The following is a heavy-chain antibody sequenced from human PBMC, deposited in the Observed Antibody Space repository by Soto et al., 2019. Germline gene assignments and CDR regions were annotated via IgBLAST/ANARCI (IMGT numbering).Heavy chain of an antibody. D-gene: IGHD3-9*01. CDR2: IYYSGST. V-gene: IGHV4-61*01. CDR3: AVDILTGYYSGGRFDP. CDR1: GGSVSSGSYY. Sequence: SETLSLTCTVSGGSVSSGSYYWSWIRQPPGKGLEWIGYIYYSGSTNYNPSLKSRVTISVDTSKNQFSLKLSSVTAADTAVYYCAVDILTGYYSGGRFDPWGQGTLVTVSS. J-gene: IGHJ5*02.